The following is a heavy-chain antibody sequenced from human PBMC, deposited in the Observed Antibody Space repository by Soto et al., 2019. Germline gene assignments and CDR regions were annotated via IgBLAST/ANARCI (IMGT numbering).Heavy chain of an antibody. J-gene: IGHJ5*02. CDR1: GFTFSSYW. CDR2: INSDGSST. CDR3: ARGYSSSSRGGNWFDP. D-gene: IGHD6-6*01. Sequence: EVQLVESGGGLVQPGGSLRLSCAASGFTFSSYWMHWVRQAPGKGLVWVSRINSDGSSTSYADSVKGQFTISRDNAKNTLYLQMNSLRAEDTAVYYCARGYSSSSRGGNWFDPWGQGTLVTVSS. V-gene: IGHV3-74*01.